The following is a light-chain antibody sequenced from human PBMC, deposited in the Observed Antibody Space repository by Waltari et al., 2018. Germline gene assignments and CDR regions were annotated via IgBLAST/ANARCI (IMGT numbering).Light chain of an antibody. Sequence: DIQMTQSPSPLSASVGDEAPITWQASQSISGWLAWYQQKPGKAPKPLIYKTSSLESGVPSRFSGSGSGTDFTLTISSLQPEDFATYYCQQYKIAPWTFGQGTKVEIK. V-gene: IGKV1-5*01. CDR1: QSISGW. CDR2: KTS. J-gene: IGKJ1*01. CDR3: QQYKIAPWT.